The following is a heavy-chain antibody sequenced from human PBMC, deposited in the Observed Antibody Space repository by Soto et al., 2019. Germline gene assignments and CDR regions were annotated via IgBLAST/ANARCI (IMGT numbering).Heavy chain of an antibody. Sequence: SVKVSCKASGGTFSSYAISWVRQAPGQGLEWMGGIIPIFGTANYAQKFQGRVTITADESTSTAYMELSSLRSEDTAVYYCARVVRVTSYWYFDLWGRGTLVTVSS. D-gene: IGHD3-22*01. CDR2: IIPIFGTA. CDR1: GGTFSSYA. J-gene: IGHJ2*01. CDR3: ARVVRVTSYWYFDL. V-gene: IGHV1-69*13.